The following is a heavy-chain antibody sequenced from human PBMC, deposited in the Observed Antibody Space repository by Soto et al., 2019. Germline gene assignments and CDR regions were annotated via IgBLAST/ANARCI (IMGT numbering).Heavy chain of an antibody. CDR2: ISGNGVSI. V-gene: IGHV3-23*01. CDR1: GFSFSSYA. Sequence: EVQLLESGGGLVQPGGSLRLSCVASGFSFSSYAMGWVRQAPGKGLEWVSGISGNGVSIYYVDSVKGRFTISRDNSKNTLFLQMNSLRAEDTAVYYCAKSVSPSGGARDYWGQGTLVTVSS. CDR3: AKSVSPSGGARDY. J-gene: IGHJ4*02. D-gene: IGHD2-15*01.